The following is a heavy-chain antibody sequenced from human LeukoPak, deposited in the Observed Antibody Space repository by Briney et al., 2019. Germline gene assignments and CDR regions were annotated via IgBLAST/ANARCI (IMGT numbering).Heavy chain of an antibody. CDR1: GFTFSSYG. CDR2: ISNSSSYI. J-gene: IGHJ6*02. D-gene: IGHD2-15*01. Sequence: GGSLRLSCAASGFTFSSYGMNWVRQAPGKGLEWVSSISNSSSYIYYADSVKGRFTISRDNAKNSLYLQMNSLRAEDTAVYYCARDLGFGCSGGSCYPGLYYYYGMDVWGQGTTVTVSS. V-gene: IGHV3-21*01. CDR3: ARDLGFGCSGGSCYPGLYYYYGMDV.